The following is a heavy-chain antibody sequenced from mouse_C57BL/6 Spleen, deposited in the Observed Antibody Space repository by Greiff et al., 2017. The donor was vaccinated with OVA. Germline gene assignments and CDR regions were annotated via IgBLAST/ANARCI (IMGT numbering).Heavy chain of an antibody. CDR1: GYTFTSYW. CDR3: ARGGRDYFDY. Sequence: QVHVKQPGAELVKPGASVKMSCKASGYTFTSYWITWVKQRPGQGLEWIGDIYPGSGSTNYNEKFKSKATLTVDTSSSTAYMQLSSLTSEDSAVYYCARGGRDYFDYWGQGTTLTVSS. D-gene: IGHD1-1*01. V-gene: IGHV1-55*01. J-gene: IGHJ2*01. CDR2: IYPGSGST.